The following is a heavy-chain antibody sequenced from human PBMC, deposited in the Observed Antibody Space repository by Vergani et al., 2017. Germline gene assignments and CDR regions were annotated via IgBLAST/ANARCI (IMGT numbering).Heavy chain of an antibody. D-gene: IGHD3-3*01. CDR1: GGSFSGYY. V-gene: IGHV4-34*01. J-gene: IGHJ4*02. CDR2: INHSGST. CDR3: ARPSRDFWSGYLDY. Sequence: QVQLQQWGAGLLKPSETLSLTCAVYGGSFSGYYWSWIRQPPGKGLEWIGEINHSGSTNYNPSLKSRVTISVDTYKNQFSLKLSSVTAADTAVYYCARPSRDFWSGYLDYWGQGTLVTVSS.